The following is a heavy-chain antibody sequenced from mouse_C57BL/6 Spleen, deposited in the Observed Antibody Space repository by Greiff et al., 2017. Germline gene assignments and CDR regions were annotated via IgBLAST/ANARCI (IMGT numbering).Heavy chain of an antibody. J-gene: IGHJ4*01. CDR2: LSSGSSTI. D-gene: IGHD1-1*01. CDR1: GFTFSDYG. Sequence: EVQGVESGGGLVKPGGSLKLSCAASGFTFSDYGMHWVRQAPEKGLAWVAYLSSGSSTIYYADTVKGRFTISRDNAKNTLFLQMTSLRSEDTAMYYCARGGYYGAMDYWGQGTSVTVSS. CDR3: ARGGYYGAMDY. V-gene: IGHV5-17*01.